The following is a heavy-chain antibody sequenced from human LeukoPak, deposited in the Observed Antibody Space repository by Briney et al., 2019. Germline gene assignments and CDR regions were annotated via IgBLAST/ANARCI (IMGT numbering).Heavy chain of an antibody. CDR2: IRSRANSYVT. CDR1: GFTFSGSA. Sequence: GGSLRLSCAASGFTFSGSAMHWVRQASGKGLEWVGRIRSRANSYVTAYAAAVTGRFIISRDDSSIAAYLQMNSLTTEDTAVYYCTRHSDTYCSRANCYVDNFYGLDVWGQGTRVTVSS. D-gene: IGHD2-2*01. CDR3: TRHSDTYCSRANCYVDNFYGLDV. V-gene: IGHV3-73*01. J-gene: IGHJ6*02.